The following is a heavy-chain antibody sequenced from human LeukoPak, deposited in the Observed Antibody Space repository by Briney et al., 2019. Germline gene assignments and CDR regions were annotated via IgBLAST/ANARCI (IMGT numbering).Heavy chain of an antibody. CDR3: ARGLHYCSSTSCYYY. CDR1: GGSFSGYY. V-gene: IGHV4-34*01. J-gene: IGHJ4*02. D-gene: IGHD2-2*01. Sequence: SETLSLTCAVYGGSFSGYYWSWIRQPPGKGLEWIGEINHSGSTNYNPSLKSRVTISVDTSKNQFSLKLSSVTAADTAVYYCARGLHYCSSTSCYYYWGQETLVTVSS. CDR2: INHSGST.